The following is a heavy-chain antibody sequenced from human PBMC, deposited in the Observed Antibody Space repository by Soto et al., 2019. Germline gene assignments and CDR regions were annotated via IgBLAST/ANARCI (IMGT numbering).Heavy chain of an antibody. CDR3: ARHGPTTETTDSYYYGMDV. V-gene: IGHV5-10-1*01. CDR1: GYSFTSYW. J-gene: IGHJ6*02. CDR2: IDPSDSYT. Sequence: GESLKISCKGSGYSFTSYWISWVRQMPGKGLEWMGRIDPSDSYTNYSPSFQGHVTISADKSISTAYLQWSSLKASDTAMYYCARHGPTTETTDSYYYGMDVWGQGTTVTVSS. D-gene: IGHD4-4*01.